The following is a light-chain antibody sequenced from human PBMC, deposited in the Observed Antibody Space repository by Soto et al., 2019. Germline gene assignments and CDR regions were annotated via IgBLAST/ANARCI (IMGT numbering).Light chain of an antibody. J-gene: IGLJ1*01. CDR2: EVS. V-gene: IGLV2-14*01. CDR3: SPYTSSSTV. CDR1: SSDVGGYNY. Sequence: QPVLAQPASVSGSPGQSTTISCTGTSSDVGGYNYVSWYQQHPRKAPKLMIYEVSNRPSGVSNRFSGSKSGNTASLTISGLQAEDEADYYCSPYTSSSTVFGTGTKVTVL.